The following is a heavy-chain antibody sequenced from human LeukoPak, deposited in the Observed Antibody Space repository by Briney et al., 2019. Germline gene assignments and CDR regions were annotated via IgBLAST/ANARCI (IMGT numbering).Heavy chain of an antibody. CDR2: IYSGGST. Sequence: GGSLRLSCAASGFTVSRNHMSWVRQAPGKGLEWVSVIYSGGSTYYADSVKGRFTISRDNSKNTLYLQMNSLRAEDTAVYYCARAYYYDSSGPTIFDPWGQGTLVTVSS. CDR1: GFTVSRNH. V-gene: IGHV3-66*02. D-gene: IGHD3-22*01. CDR3: ARAYYYDSSGPTIFDP. J-gene: IGHJ5*02.